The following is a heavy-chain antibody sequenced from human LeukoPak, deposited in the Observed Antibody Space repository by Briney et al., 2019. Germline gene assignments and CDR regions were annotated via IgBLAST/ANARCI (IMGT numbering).Heavy chain of an antibody. J-gene: IGHJ6*03. V-gene: IGHV1-8*01. D-gene: IGHD1-1*01. CDR3: ARISYPPTTYYYYYYMDV. Sequence: ASVKVSCKASGYTFTSYDITWVRQATGQRLEWMGWMNPNSGDTGYAQRFQGRVTMTRNTSISTAYMELSSLRSEDTAVYYCARISYPPTTYYYYYYMDVWGKGTTVTVSS. CDR1: GYTFTSYD. CDR2: MNPNSGDT.